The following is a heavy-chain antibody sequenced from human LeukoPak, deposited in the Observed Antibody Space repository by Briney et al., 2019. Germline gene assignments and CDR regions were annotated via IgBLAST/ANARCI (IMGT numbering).Heavy chain of an antibody. V-gene: IGHV3-21*01. J-gene: IGHJ1*01. CDR3: TSWGDTTAEYFQR. CDR1: GFTFSSYS. D-gene: IGHD2-21*02. CDR2: ISSSSSYI. Sequence: GGSLRLSCAASGFTFSSYSMNWVRQAPGKGLEWVSSISSSSSYIYYADSVKGRFTISRDNAKNSLYLQMNSLRVEDTAVYYCTSWGDTTAEYFQRWGQGTLVTVSS.